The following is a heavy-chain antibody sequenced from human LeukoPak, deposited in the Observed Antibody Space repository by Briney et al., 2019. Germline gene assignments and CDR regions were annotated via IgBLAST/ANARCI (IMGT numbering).Heavy chain of an antibody. D-gene: IGHD6-13*01. CDR1: GGSISSGSYY. CDR3: ARVAAGIGFFQH. CDR2: IYTSGST. Sequence: SQTLSLTCTVSGGSISSGSYYWSWIRQPAGKGLEWIGLIYTSGSTNYNPSLKSRVTISVDTSKNQFSLKLSSVTAADTAVYYCARVAAGIGFFQHWGQGTLVTVSS. J-gene: IGHJ1*01. V-gene: IGHV4-61*02.